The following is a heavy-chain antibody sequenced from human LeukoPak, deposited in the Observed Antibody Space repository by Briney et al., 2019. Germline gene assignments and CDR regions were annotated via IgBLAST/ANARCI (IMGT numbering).Heavy chain of an antibody. J-gene: IGHJ4*02. Sequence: ASVKVSCKASGYTFTNYYMHWVRQAPGQGLEWLGIINPSGGSTGYAQKFQGRFTMTRDTSTTTVYMELSSLRSEDTGVYCCARDREEGYNSYYFDSWGQGTLVIVSS. CDR1: GYTFTNYY. CDR2: INPSGGST. V-gene: IGHV1-46*01. D-gene: IGHD5-24*01. CDR3: ARDREEGYNSYYFDS.